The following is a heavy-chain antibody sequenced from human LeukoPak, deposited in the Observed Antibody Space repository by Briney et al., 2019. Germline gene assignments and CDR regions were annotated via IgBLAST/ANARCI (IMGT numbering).Heavy chain of an antibody. J-gene: IGHJ4*02. D-gene: IGHD5-12*01. Sequence: GATVKISCKTSGYNSIANSIHWVRQAPGKGLEWMGRFHPPDDEAKYLERFVGRIAITADTSTDTSYLELKGLTSDDTALYFCAVGRGFAHGRLEEWGQGTLITVSS. V-gene: IGHV1-69-2*01. CDR1: GYNSIANS. CDR3: AVGRGFAHGRLEE. CDR2: FHPPDDEA.